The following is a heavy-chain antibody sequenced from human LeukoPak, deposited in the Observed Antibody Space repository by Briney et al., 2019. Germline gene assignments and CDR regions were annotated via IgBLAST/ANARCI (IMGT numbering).Heavy chain of an antibody. V-gene: IGHV3-74*01. CDR1: AFTSSSYW. CDR3: ARVGYSAQVDY. CDR2: INSDGSSI. J-gene: IGHJ4*02. D-gene: IGHD4-23*01. Sequence: RGSPRLSCAASAFTSSSYWTRWVRPAPRERLLCVSLINSDGSSISYAASVKGRFTISRDNAKNTLYLQMNSLRAEDTAVYYCARVGYSAQVDYWGQGNLVTVPS.